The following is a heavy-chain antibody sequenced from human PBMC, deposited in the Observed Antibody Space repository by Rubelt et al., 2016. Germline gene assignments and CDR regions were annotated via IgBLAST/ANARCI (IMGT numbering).Heavy chain of an antibody. CDR1: GFTFSSYA. V-gene: IGHV3-64D*06. CDR3: VKALYDYVWGSYRYGY. D-gene: IGHD3-16*02. Sequence: EVQLLESGGGLVQPGGSLRLSCAASGFTFSSYAMHWVRQAPGKGLEYVSAISSNGGSTYYADSVKGRFTISRDNSKNTLYLQMSSLRAEDTAVYYCVKALYDYVWGSYRYGYWGQGTLVTVSS. CDR2: ISSNGGST. J-gene: IGHJ4*02.